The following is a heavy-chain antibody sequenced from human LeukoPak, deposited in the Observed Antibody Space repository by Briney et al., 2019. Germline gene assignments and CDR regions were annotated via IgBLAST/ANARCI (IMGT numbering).Heavy chain of an antibody. J-gene: IGHJ5*02. Sequence: PSETLSLTCTVSGGSISSYYWSWIRRPPGKGLEWIGYIYYSGSTNYNPSLKSRVTISVDTSKNQFSLKLSSVTAADTAVYYCARVSGSWVTANWFDPWGQGTLVTVSS. CDR1: GGSISSYY. V-gene: IGHV4-59*01. D-gene: IGHD2-21*02. CDR2: IYYSGST. CDR3: ARVSGSWVTANWFDP.